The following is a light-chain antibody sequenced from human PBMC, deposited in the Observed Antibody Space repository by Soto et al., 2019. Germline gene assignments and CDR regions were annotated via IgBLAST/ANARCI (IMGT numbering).Light chain of an antibody. CDR3: QQRSNWRTWT. CDR1: QSVSSY. CDR2: DAS. V-gene: IGKV3-11*01. Sequence: EIVLTQSPATLSFSPGERATLSCRASQSVSSYLAWYQQKPGQAPRLLIYDASNRATGIPARFSGSGSGTDFTLTISSLEPEDFAVYYCQQRSNWRTWTFGQGTKVEIK. J-gene: IGKJ1*01.